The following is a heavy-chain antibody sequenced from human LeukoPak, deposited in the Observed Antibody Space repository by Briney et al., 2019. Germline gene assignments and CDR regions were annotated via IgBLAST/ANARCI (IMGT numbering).Heavy chain of an antibody. CDR1: GFTFSNYA. CDR2: ITGSGTNT. J-gene: IGHJ4*02. D-gene: IGHD3-9*01. CDR3: VIWGDYDVLTGYYVPDY. Sequence: PGASLRLSCVASGFTFSNYAMSWVRQAPGKGLEWVSAITGSGTNTYYADSMKGRFTISRDNSKNTVSLQMNSLRHEDTAIYYCVIWGDYDVLTGYYVPDYWGQGTLVTVSS. V-gene: IGHV3-23*01.